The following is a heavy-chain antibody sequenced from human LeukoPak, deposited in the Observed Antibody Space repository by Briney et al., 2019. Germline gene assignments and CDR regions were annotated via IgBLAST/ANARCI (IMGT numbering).Heavy chain of an antibody. CDR2: IIPIFGTA. V-gene: IGHV1-69*05. Sequence: EASVKVSCKASGGTFSSYAISWVRQAPGQGLEWMGGIIPIFGTANYAQKFQGRVTITTDESTSTAYMELSSLRSEDTAVYYCARAAGLWSYSFVYWAREPWSPSPQ. D-gene: IGHD5-18*01. CDR3: ARAAGLWSYSFVY. CDR1: GGTFSSYA. J-gene: IGHJ4*02.